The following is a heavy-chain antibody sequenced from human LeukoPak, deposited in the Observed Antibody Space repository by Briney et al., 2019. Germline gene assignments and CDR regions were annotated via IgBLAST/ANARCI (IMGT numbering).Heavy chain of an antibody. D-gene: IGHD5-18*01. Sequence: GGSLRLSCAASGFTFSSYAMSWVRQAPGKGLEWVSGISGSDGSTNYADSVKGRFTISRDNSKNTLYLQMNSLRAEDTAVYYCARGGGYSYGSFDYWGQGTLVTVSS. CDR2: ISGSDGST. J-gene: IGHJ4*02. V-gene: IGHV3-23*01. CDR3: ARGGGYSYGSFDY. CDR1: GFTFSSYA.